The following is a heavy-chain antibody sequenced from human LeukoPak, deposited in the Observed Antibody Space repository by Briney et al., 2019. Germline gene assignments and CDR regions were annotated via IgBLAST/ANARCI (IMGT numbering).Heavy chain of an antibody. CDR1: GDSISSFY. CDR3: ARWEVRLNAFEM. J-gene: IGHJ3*02. Sequence: SETLSLTCTVSGDSISSFYWNWIRQPAGKGLECIGRIYTSGSTNYNPSLKSRVTMSVDTSKNQFSLSLSSVTAADTAVYYCARWEVRLNAFEMWGQGTMVTVSS. CDR2: IYTSGST. V-gene: IGHV4-4*07. D-gene: IGHD1-26*01.